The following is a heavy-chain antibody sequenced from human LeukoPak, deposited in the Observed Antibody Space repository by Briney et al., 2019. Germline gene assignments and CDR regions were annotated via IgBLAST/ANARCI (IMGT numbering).Heavy chain of an antibody. Sequence: GGSLRLSCAASGFTFSSYGMHWVRQAPGKGLEWVAVIWYDGSKKYYADSVTGRFTVSRDNSKNTLYLQMNSLRAEDTAVYYCAKDLKQWLRSPFDYWGQGTLVTVSS. D-gene: IGHD5-12*01. CDR1: GFTFSSYG. V-gene: IGHV3-30*02. CDR2: IWYDGSKK. CDR3: AKDLKQWLRSPFDY. J-gene: IGHJ4*02.